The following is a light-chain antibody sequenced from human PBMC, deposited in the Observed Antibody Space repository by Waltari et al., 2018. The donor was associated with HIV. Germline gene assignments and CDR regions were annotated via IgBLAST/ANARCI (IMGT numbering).Light chain of an antibody. CDR2: GDS. CDR3: QSYDISLSGVV. CDR1: SSKIGAGYD. J-gene: IGLJ2*01. V-gene: IGLV1-40*01. Sequence: QSVLPQPPSVSGAPGHRVTLSCTGSSSKIGAGYDVHWYQQLPGTAPKLHIYGDSNRPAGVPDRFSGSKSGTSASLAITGLQAEDEADYYCQSYDISLSGVVFGGGTKLTVL.